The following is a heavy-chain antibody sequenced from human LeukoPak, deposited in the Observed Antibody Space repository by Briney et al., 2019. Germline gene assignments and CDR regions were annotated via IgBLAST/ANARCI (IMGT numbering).Heavy chain of an antibody. D-gene: IGHD6-19*01. J-gene: IGHJ4*02. Sequence: PSETLSLTCTVSGGSISSSSYYWGWIRQPPGKGLEWIGSIYYSGSTYYNPSLKSRVTISIDTSRNQFSLKLSSVTAADTAVYYCARVRARIAVAGTYDYWGQGTLVTVSS. CDR1: GGSISSSSYY. V-gene: IGHV4-39*07. CDR3: ARVRARIAVAGTYDY. CDR2: IYYSGST.